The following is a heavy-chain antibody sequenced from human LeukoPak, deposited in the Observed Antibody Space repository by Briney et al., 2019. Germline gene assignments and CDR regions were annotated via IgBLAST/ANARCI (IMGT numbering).Heavy chain of an antibody. CDR3: ARDRGLQTYYYYGMDV. J-gene: IGHJ6*02. Sequence: SENLSLTCTVSGGSVSSPDYYWSWIRQPPGKGLEWIGYISYSGSTNYNPSLKSRVTISVDTSKNQFSLKLSSVTAADTAVYYCARDRGLQTYYYYGMDVWGQGTTVTVSS. CDR1: GGSVSSPDYY. V-gene: IGHV4-61*08. CDR2: ISYSGST. D-gene: IGHD3-10*01.